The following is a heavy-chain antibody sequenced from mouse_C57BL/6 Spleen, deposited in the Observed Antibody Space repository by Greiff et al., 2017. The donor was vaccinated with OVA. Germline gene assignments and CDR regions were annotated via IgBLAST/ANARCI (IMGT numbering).Heavy chain of an antibody. J-gene: IGHJ4*01. Sequence: VQLQQSGPGLVKPSQSLSLTCSVTGYSITSGYYWNWIRQFPGNKLEWMGYLSYDGSTNYNPSFKNRISMTRDTSKNQFFLKLNSVTTEDTATYCCARGGLGHGYAMDYWGQGTSVTVSS. CDR2: LSYDGST. CDR3: ARGGLGHGYAMDY. V-gene: IGHV3-6*01. D-gene: IGHD4-1*01. CDR1: GYSITSGYY.